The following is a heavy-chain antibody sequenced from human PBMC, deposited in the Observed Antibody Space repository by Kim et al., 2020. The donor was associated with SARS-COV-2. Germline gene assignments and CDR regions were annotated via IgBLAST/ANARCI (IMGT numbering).Heavy chain of an antibody. CDR3: ARVVSGYSYGYTIGAFDI. D-gene: IGHD5-18*01. Sequence: QGRVTITADESTSTAYMELSSLRSEDTAVYYCARVVSGYSYGYTIGAFDIWGQGTMVTVSS. J-gene: IGHJ3*02. V-gene: IGHV1-69*01.